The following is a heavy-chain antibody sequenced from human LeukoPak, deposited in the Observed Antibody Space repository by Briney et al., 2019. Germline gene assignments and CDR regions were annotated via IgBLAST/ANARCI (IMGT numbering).Heavy chain of an antibody. CDR1: GFTVSSNY. CDR2: IYSGGST. V-gene: IGHV3-66*01. CDR3: ARGGYSYGPGFYYMDV. Sequence: PGGSLRLSCAASGFTVSSNYMSWVRQAPGKGLEWVSVIYSGGSTYYADSVKGRFTISRDNSKNTLYLQMNSLRAEDTAVYYCARGGYSYGPGFYYMDVWGKGTTVTVSS. D-gene: IGHD5-18*01. J-gene: IGHJ6*03.